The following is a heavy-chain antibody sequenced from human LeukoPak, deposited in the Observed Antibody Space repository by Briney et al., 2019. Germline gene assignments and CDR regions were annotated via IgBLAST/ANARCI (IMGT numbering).Heavy chain of an antibody. CDR2: TYYRSKWHS. D-gene: IGHD3-10*01. V-gene: IGHV6-1*01. CDR1: GDSVSSNSAA. J-gene: IGHJ4*02. Sequence: SQTLSLTCAISGDSVSSNSAAWNWIRQSPSRGLEWLGRTYYRSKWHSYYAPSVKSRITINPDTSKDQFSLQLKSVTPEDTAVYYCARMVGLVSDYWGQGTLVTVSS. CDR3: ARMVGLVSDY.